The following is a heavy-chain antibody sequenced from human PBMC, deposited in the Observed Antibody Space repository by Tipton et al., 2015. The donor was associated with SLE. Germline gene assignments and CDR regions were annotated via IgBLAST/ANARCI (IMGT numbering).Heavy chain of an antibody. CDR1: GGSISSYY. V-gene: IGHV4-59*08. J-gene: IGHJ3*02. Sequence: LRLSCTVSGGSISSYYWSWIRQPPGKGLEWIGYIYYSGSTNYNPSLKSRVTISVDTSKNQFSLKPSSVTAADTAVYYCARHGDSGFYGAFDIWGQGTMVTVSS. CDR3: ARHGDSGFYGAFDI. D-gene: IGHD2-21*01. CDR2: IYYSGST.